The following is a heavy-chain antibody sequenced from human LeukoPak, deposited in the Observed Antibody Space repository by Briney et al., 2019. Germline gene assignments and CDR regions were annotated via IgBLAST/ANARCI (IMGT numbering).Heavy chain of an antibody. Sequence: GGSLRLSCAASGFTFSSYSMNWVRQAPGKGLEWVANIKQDGIETNYLHSVKGRFTISRDNAKNTAYLQLNSLRAEDTALYYCAGGRGWLIDYWGQGTLVTLSS. J-gene: IGHJ4*02. V-gene: IGHV3-7*04. CDR2: IKQDGIET. CDR1: GFTFSSYS. CDR3: AGGRGWLIDY. D-gene: IGHD6-19*01.